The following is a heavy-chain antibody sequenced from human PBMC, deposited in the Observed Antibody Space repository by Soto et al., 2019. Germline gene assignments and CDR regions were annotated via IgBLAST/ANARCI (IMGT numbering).Heavy chain of an antibody. CDR1: GVTVNSNF. CDR2: IFSGGNA. V-gene: IGHV3-53*01. CDR3: AKDSSSWGRYYFDY. J-gene: IGHJ4*02. D-gene: IGHD6-6*01. Sequence: GGSLRLSCAVSGVTVNSNFMGWVRQAPGKGLEWVSVIFSGGNADYADCVKGRFIMSRDISKNTLYLQMNSLRAEDTAVYYCAKDSSSWGRYYFDYWVQGTLVAVSS.